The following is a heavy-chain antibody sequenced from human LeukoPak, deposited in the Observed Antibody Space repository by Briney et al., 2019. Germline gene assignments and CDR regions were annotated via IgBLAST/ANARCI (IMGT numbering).Heavy chain of an antibody. CDR3: ARNRGYYTRWDFDY. CDR2: ISAYNGNT. CDR1: GYTFTSYG. V-gene: IGHV1-18*01. D-gene: IGHD3-3*01. Sequence: ASVKVSCKASGYTFTSYGISWVRQAPGQGLEWMGWISAYNGNTNYAQKLQGRVTMTTDTSTSTAYMELRSLRSDDTAVYYCARNRGYYTRWDFDYWGQGTLVTVSS. J-gene: IGHJ4*02.